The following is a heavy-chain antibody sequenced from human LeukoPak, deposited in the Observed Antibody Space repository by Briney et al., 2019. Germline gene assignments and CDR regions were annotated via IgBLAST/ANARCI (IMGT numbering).Heavy chain of an antibody. CDR2: IKQDGSVQ. Sequence: PGGSLRLSCAASGFTFRNYGMHWVRQAPGKGLEWVANIKQDGSVQFYMDSLKGRFSVSRDNAKNSLYLQMNGLRVEDTAVYYCTRLQIAVAGPNWFDPWGQGTLVTVSS. CDR3: TRLQIAVAGPNWFDP. V-gene: IGHV3-7*01. CDR1: GFTFRNYG. D-gene: IGHD6-19*01. J-gene: IGHJ5*02.